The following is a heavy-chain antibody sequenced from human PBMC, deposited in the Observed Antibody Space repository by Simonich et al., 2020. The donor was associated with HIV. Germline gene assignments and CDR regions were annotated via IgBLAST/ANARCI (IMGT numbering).Heavy chain of an antibody. CDR1: GFTFGDYA. J-gene: IGHJ4*02. CDR2: IRSKAYGKTT. V-gene: IGHV3-49*04. Sequence: EYGGGLVQPGRTLRLSCTASGFTFGDYAMSWVRQAPGKGLEWVGFIRSKAYGKTTEYAASVKGRFTISKDDSKSIAYLQMNSLKTEDTAVYYCTRIRSGSHSSSYDLEERNLLDYWGQGTLVTVSS. D-gene: IGHD6-13*01. CDR3: TRIRSGSHSSSYDLEERNLLDY.